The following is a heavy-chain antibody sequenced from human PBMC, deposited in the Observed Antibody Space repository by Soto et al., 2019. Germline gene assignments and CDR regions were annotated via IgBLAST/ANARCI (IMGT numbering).Heavy chain of an antibody. CDR3: VKVYSGWFLYAFDV. J-gene: IGHJ3*01. CDR2: ISGSGDDT. Sequence: EVQLLESGGGLVQPGGSLRLSCAASGFTFSSYAMGWVRQAPGKGLEWVSGISGSGDDTYYADSVKGRFTVSSDISKNTLYLQMSSLRAEDTAVYFCVKVYSGWFLYAFDVWGQGTMVTVSS. CDR1: GFTFSSYA. D-gene: IGHD6-19*01. V-gene: IGHV3-23*01.